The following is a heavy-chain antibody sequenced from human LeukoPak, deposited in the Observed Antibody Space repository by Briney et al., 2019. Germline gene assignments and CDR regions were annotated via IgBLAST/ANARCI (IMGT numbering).Heavy chain of an antibody. CDR1: GGSFSGYY. J-gene: IGHJ4*02. Sequence: PTETLSLTCAVYGGSFSGYYWSWIRQPPGKGLEWIGEINHSGSTNYNPSLKSRVTISVDTSKNQFSLKLSSVTAADTAVYYCARERIVRYSSGWHKGRYYFDYWGQGTLVTVSS. CDR2: INHSGST. CDR3: ARERIVRYSSGWHKGRYYFDY. D-gene: IGHD6-19*01. V-gene: IGHV4-34*01.